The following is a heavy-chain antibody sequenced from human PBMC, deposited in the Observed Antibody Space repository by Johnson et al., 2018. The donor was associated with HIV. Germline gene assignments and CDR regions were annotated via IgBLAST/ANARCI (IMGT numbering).Heavy chain of an antibody. CDR3: AKGGWWEGLEVKVAAAFDI. CDR2: ISYDGSNE. J-gene: IGHJ3*02. V-gene: IGHV3-30-3*01. Sequence: QMLLVESGGGVVQPGRSLGLSCSASGFTFSNYVMYWVRQAPGKGLQWLAVISYDGSNEYYADSVKGRFTISSDNSKNTLYLHMNSLRAEDTAVYYCAKGGWWEGLEVKVAAAFDIWGQGTMVTVSS. CDR1: GFTFSNYV. D-gene: IGHD6-25*01.